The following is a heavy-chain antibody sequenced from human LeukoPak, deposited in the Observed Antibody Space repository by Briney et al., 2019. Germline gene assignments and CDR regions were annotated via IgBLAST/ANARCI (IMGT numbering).Heavy chain of an antibody. CDR3: ARGPHDGADRHPPHYFDY. D-gene: IGHD6-6*01. J-gene: IGHJ4*02. CDR2: ISAYNGNT. Sequence: GASVKVSCKASGHTFTNYGITWVRQAPGQGLEWMGWISAYNGNTNYAQKFQGRVTMTTDTSTNTVYMELRSLRSDDTAVYYCARGPHDGADRHPPHYFDYWGQGTLVTVSS. V-gene: IGHV1-18*01. CDR1: GHTFTNYG.